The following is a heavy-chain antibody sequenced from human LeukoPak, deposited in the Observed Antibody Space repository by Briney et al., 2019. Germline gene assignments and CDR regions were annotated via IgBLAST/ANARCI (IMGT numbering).Heavy chain of an antibody. CDR1: GGSFSGYY. CDR2: INHSGST. CDR3: ARLATGSGYRYYYGMDV. V-gene: IGHV4-34*01. D-gene: IGHD3-3*01. J-gene: IGHJ6*02. Sequence: SETLSLTCAVYGGSFSGYYWSWIRQPPGKGLEWIGEINHSGSTNYNPSLKSRVTISVDTSKYQFSLKLSSVTAADTAVYYCARLATGSGYRYYYGMDVWGQGTTVTVSS.